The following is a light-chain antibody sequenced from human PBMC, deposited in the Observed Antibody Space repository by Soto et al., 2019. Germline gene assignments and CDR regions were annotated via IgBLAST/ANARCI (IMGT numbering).Light chain of an antibody. CDR2: GAS. CDR3: QQGHNWPLT. Sequence: EIVMTQSPATLSLSPGERAALSCRASQRINTELAWYQQKPGQPPRLLIYGASTRATGVPARLTVSESGSQFTLTNSGLQSEDFAVYYCQQGHNWPLTFGQGTRLEI. J-gene: IGKJ2*01. V-gene: IGKV3-15*01. CDR1: QRINTE.